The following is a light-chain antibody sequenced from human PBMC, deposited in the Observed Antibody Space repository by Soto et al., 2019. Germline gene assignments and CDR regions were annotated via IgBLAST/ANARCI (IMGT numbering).Light chain of an antibody. V-gene: IGKV1-27*01. CDR1: QDIRNF. CDR3: QKYSSVPV. Sequence: DIQMTQSPTSLYASVGDRVTITCRASQDIRNFVAWYQQKPGKAPKRLIYAASTLQLGVPSRFSGSGSGTEFTLTINSLQPDDVATYSCQKYSSVPVFGPGTKVEIK. CDR2: AAS. J-gene: IGKJ3*01.